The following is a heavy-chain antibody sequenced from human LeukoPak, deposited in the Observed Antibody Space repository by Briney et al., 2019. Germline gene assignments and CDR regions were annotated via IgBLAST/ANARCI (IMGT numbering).Heavy chain of an antibody. D-gene: IGHD2-2*01. CDR3: ARAGVCSSTSCYADLYYYYYGMDV. CDR1: GYTFTSYG. CDR2: ISAYNGNT. J-gene: IGHJ6*04. Sequence: ASVKVSCKAPGYTFTSYGISWVRQAPGQGLEWMGWISAYNGNTNYAQKLQGRVTMTTDTSTSTAYMELRSLRSDDTAVYYCARAGVCSSTSCYADLYYYYYGMDVWGKGTTVTVSS. V-gene: IGHV1-18*04.